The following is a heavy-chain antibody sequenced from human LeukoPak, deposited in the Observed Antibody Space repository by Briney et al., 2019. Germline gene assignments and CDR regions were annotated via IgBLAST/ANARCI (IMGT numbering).Heavy chain of an antibody. D-gene: IGHD4-17*01. CDR1: GYTFTSYA. CDR3: ARGTSKTPPLTTVTTIFGYYYYGMDV. V-gene: IGHV7-4-1*02. Sequence: ASVKVSCKASGYTFTSYAMNWVRQAPGQGLEWMGWINTNTGNPTYAQGFSGRFVFSLDTSVSTAYLQISSLKAEDTAVYYCARGTSKTPPLTTVTTIFGYYYYGMDVWGQGTTVTVSS. J-gene: IGHJ6*02. CDR2: INTNTGNP.